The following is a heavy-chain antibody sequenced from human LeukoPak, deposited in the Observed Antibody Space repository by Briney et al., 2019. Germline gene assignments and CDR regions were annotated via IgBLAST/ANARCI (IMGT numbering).Heavy chain of an antibody. CDR3: AREGSSGWYFDYAGLGPIDAFDI. D-gene: IGHD6-19*01. CDR2: TYYRSKWYN. V-gene: IGHV6-1*01. Sequence: SGPGLVKPSQTLSLTCAISGDSVSSNSAAWNWIRQSPSRGLEWLGRTYYRSKWYNDYAVSVKSRITINPDTSKNQFSLQLNSVTPEDTAVYYCAREGSSGWYFDYAGLGPIDAFDIWGQGTMVTVSS. J-gene: IGHJ3*02. CDR1: GDSVSSNSAA.